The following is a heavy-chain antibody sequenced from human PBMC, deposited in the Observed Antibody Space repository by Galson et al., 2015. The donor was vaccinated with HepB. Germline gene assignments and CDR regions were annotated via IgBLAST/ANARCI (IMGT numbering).Heavy chain of an antibody. CDR3: GCGNSIRGGDY. CDR1: GGSISSSSYY. D-gene: IGHD2-15*01. J-gene: IGHJ4*02. V-gene: IGHV4-39*01. Sequence: ETLSLTCTVSGGSISSSSYYWGWIRQPPGKGLEWIGSIYYSGSTYYNPSLKSRVTISVDTSKNQFSLKLSSVTAADTAVYYCGCGNSIRGGDYWGQGTLVTVSS. CDR2: IYYSGST.